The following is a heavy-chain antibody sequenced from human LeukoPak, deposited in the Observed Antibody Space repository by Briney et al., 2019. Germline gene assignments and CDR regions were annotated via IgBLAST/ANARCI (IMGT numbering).Heavy chain of an antibody. CDR2: ISSSSSYI. J-gene: IGHJ4*02. CDR1: GFTFSSYS. CDR3: ARAQGYCSSTSCYTGDDY. D-gene: IGHD2-2*02. V-gene: IGHV3-21*01. Sequence: GGSLRLSCAASGFTFSSYSMNWVRQAPGKGLEWVSSISSSSSYIYYADSVKGRFTISRDNPKNSLYLQMNSLRAEDTAVYYCARAQGYCSSTSCYTGDDYWGQGTLVTVSS.